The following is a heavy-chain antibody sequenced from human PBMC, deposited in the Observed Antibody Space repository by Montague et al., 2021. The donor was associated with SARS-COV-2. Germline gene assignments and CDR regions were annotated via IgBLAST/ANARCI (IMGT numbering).Heavy chain of an antibody. J-gene: IGHJ6*02. Sequence: TLSLTCTVSGGSISSGGYYWSWIRQHPGKGLEWIGYIYYSGSTYYNPSLKSRVTISVDTSKNQFSLKLSSVTAADTAVYYCATKIVVVPAAYYYYYSMDVWGQGTTVTVSS. CDR2: IYYSGST. V-gene: IGHV4-31*03. CDR1: GGSISSGGYY. D-gene: IGHD2-2*01. CDR3: ATKIVVVPAAYYYYYSMDV.